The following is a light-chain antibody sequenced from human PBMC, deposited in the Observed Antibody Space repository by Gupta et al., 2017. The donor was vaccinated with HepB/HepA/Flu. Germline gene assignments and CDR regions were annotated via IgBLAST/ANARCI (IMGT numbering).Light chain of an antibody. J-gene: IGLJ3*02. Sequence: QSVLTQPHSVSEAPAQRVTLSCSGSSSNIGNNAVNWYQQVPGTAPKLLIYDDDILPSGVPDRFSGSRSGASASLAISGLQSDDEADYYCASWDDRLNGPVFGGGTKLTVL. CDR3: ASWDDRLNGPV. CDR2: DDD. V-gene: IGLV1-36*01. CDR1: SSNIGNNA.